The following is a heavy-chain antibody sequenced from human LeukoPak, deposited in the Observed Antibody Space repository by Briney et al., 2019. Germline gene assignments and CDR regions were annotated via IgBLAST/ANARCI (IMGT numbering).Heavy chain of an antibody. Sequence: SETLSLTCTVSGGSISSSSYYWGWIRQPPGKGLEWIGSIYYSGSTYYNPSLKSRVTISVDTSKNQFSLKLSAVTAADTAVYYCASVRRGFGESSKYYSYYYMHVWGNGTTVTIAS. D-gene: IGHD3-10*01. CDR3: ASVRRGFGESSKYYSYYYMHV. CDR1: GGSISSSSYY. V-gene: IGHV4-39*01. J-gene: IGHJ6*03. CDR2: IYYSGST.